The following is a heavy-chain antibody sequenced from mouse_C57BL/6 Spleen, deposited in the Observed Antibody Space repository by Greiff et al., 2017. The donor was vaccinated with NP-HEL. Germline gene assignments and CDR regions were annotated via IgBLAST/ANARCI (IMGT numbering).Heavy chain of an antibody. CDR3: ASRLRRAAMDY. D-gene: IGHD2-2*01. CDR1: GYAFSSYW. Sequence: QVQLQQSGAELVKPGASVKISCKASGYAFSSYWMNWVKQRPGKGLEWIGQIYPGDGDTNYNGKFKGKATLTADKSSSTAYMQLSSLTSEDSAVYFCASRLRRAAMDYWGQGTSVTVSS. CDR2: IYPGDGDT. J-gene: IGHJ4*01. V-gene: IGHV1-80*01.